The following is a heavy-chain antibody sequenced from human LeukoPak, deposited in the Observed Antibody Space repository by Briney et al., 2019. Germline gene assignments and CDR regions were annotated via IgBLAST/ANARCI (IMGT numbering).Heavy chain of an antibody. J-gene: IGHJ5*02. CDR2: IIPIFGTA. D-gene: IGHD6-6*01. Sequence: SVEVSCKASGGTFSSYAISWVRQAPGQGLEWMGGIIPIFGTANYAQKFQGRVTITTDESTSTAYMELSSLRSEDTAVYYCARDRSDSSSSRWFDPWGQGTLVTVSS. V-gene: IGHV1-69*05. CDR1: GGTFSSYA. CDR3: ARDRSDSSSSRWFDP.